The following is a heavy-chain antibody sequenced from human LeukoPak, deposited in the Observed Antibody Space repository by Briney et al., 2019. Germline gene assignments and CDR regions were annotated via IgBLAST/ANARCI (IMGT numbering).Heavy chain of an antibody. CDR1: GGSISGYY. V-gene: IGHV4-59*08. J-gene: IGHJ4*02. Sequence: SETLSLTCTVSGGSISGYYWTWIRQPPGKGLDWVANIYNSGTSNYNPSLQSRLTISVGTSKNQVSLRLTSVTAADTAIYYCARHFGSTQDYFDLWGQGILVTVSS. D-gene: IGHD3-16*01. CDR2: IYNSGTS. CDR3: ARHFGSTQDYFDL.